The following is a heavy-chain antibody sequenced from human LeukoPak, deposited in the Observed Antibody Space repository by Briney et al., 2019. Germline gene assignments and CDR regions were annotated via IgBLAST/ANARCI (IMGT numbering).Heavy chain of an antibody. D-gene: IGHD2-15*01. CDR2: INTNTGNP. CDR3: ASNCSGGSCQEYYYYGMDV. Sequence: AASVKVSCKASGYTFTSYAMNWVRQAPGQGLEWMGWINTNTGNPTYAQGFTGRFVFSLDTSVSTAYLQISSLKAEDTAVYYCASNCSGGSCQEYYYYGMDVWGQGTTVTVSS. V-gene: IGHV7-4-1*02. CDR1: GYTFTSYA. J-gene: IGHJ6*02.